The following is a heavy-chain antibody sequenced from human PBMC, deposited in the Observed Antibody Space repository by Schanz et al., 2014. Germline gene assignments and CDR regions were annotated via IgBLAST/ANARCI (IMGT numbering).Heavy chain of an antibody. Sequence: VQLVESGGGLVKPGGSLRLSCAASGFTLSNSDMHWVRQGTGKGLEWVSTIGYLGDTYYPDSVKGRFTVSRDSGQNSLYLQMNSLRTEDTAVYYCASPSGYSDYGTYFDFWGQGTLVTVSS. D-gene: IGHD5-12*01. J-gene: IGHJ4*02. CDR2: IGYLGDT. CDR1: GFTLSNSD. V-gene: IGHV3-13*01. CDR3: ASPSGYSDYGTYFDF.